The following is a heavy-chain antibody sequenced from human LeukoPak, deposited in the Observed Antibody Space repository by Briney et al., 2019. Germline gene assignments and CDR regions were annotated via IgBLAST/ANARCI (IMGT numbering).Heavy chain of an antibody. CDR1: GYTFTGYY. CDR3: ARVEGSGSYDY. D-gene: IGHD1-26*01. CDR2: INPNSGGT. Sequence: ASVKVSCKASGYTFTGYYMHWVRQAPGQGLGWMGRINPNSGGTNYAQKFQGRVTMTRDTSISTAYMELSRLRSDDTAAYYCARVEGSGSYDYWGQGTLVTVSS. V-gene: IGHV1-2*06. J-gene: IGHJ4*02.